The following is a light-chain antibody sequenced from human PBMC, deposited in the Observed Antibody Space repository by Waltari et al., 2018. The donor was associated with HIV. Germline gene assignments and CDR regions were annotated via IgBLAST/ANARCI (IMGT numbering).Light chain of an antibody. CDR1: TSNVGNNF. CDR2: RDN. V-gene: IGLV1-47*01. J-gene: IGLJ1*01. Sequence: QSVLTQPPSASGTPGQRVTISCSGTTSNVGNNFVSWYQQLPGTAPKLLIYRDNRRPSGCPARFSCSKSGASASLAISGLRSEDEGDYHCATWDVSLGASYVFGAGTKVTVL. CDR3: ATWDVSLGASYV.